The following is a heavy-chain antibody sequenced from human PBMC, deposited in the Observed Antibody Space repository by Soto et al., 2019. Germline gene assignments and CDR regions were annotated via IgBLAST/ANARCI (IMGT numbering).Heavy chain of an antibody. V-gene: IGHV4-30-4*01. J-gene: IGHJ4*02. CDR2: IYYSGST. CDR1: GGSISSGDYY. Sequence: PSETLSLTCTVSGGSISSGDYYWSWIRQPPGKGLEWIGYIYYSGSTYYNPSLKSRVTISVDTSKNQFSLKLSSVTAADTAVYYCARRGGGSSGWYGEYYFDYWGQGTLVTVSS. D-gene: IGHD6-19*01. CDR3: ARRGGGSSGWYGEYYFDY.